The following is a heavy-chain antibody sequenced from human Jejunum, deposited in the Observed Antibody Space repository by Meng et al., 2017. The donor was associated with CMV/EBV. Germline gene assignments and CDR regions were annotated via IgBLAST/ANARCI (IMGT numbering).Heavy chain of an antibody. Sequence: EVQLVESGGGLLQPGGSLRLSCAASGFTFSNAWMSWVRQAPGKGLEWVGRIKIKSHGGAMDYAAPVKGRFTISRDDSKNMLYLQMNSLKTEDTAVYYCTAGLGYSDCDYWGQGTLVTVSS. CDR1: GFTFSNAW. CDR3: TAGLGYSDCDY. CDR2: IKIKSHGGAM. V-gene: IGHV3-15*01. J-gene: IGHJ4*02. D-gene: IGHD5-12*01.